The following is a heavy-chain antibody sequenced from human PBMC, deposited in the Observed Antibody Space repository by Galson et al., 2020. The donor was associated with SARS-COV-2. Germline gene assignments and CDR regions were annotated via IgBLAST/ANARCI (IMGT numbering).Heavy chain of an antibody. V-gene: IGHV2-5*04. J-gene: IGHJ5*02. CDR3: ARAVAGTGCYFDP. Sequence: SGPTLVKPTQTLTLTCTFSGFSLDIAAVGVGWIRQPPGEALECLGVIYWNDDKRYSPSLRSRISITKDTSKNQVVLTLTNMDPVDTGTYYCARAVAGTGCYFDPWGQGTLVTVSS. D-gene: IGHD6-19*01. CDR2: IYWNDDK. CDR1: GFSLDIAAVG.